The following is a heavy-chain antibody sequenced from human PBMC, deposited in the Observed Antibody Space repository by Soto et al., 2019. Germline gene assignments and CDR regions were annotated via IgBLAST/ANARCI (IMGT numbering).Heavy chain of an antibody. V-gene: IGHV1-69*06. Sequence: QVQLVQSGAEVKKPGSSVKVSCKASGGTFSSYAISWVRQAPGQGLEWMGGIIPIFGTANYAQKFQGRVTITEDKSTSTAYMELSSVRSEDTAVYYCARGPGIAAAGMGGDYYYYGMDVWGQGTTVTVSS. CDR2: IIPIFGTA. CDR3: ARGPGIAAAGMGGDYYYYGMDV. J-gene: IGHJ6*02. CDR1: GGTFSSYA. D-gene: IGHD6-13*01.